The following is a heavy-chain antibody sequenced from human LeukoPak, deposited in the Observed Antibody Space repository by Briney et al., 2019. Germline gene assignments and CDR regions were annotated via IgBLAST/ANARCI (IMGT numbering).Heavy chain of an antibody. CDR1: GGSVSSGSYY. D-gene: IGHD2-15*01. J-gene: IGHJ6*02. CDR2: IYYSGST. V-gene: IGHV4-61*01. Sequence: KPSETLSLTCTVSGGSVSSGSYYWSWIRQPPGKGLEWIVYIYYSGSTNYNPSLKSRVTISVDTSKNQLSLKLSSVTAADTAVYYCARGSCSGGSCYPTYGMDVWGQGTTVTVSS. CDR3: ARGSCSGGSCYPTYGMDV.